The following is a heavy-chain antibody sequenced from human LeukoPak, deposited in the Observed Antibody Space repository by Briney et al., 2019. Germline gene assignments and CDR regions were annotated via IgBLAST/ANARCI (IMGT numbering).Heavy chain of an antibody. V-gene: IGHV4-39*01. J-gene: IGHJ4*02. D-gene: IGHD6-19*01. CDR1: GAISSSSYY. CDR3: ARHYSGWYNFFDY. Sequence: ASETLSLTCTVSGAISSSSYYWGWIRQPPGKGLEWIGSLFYGGSTYYNPSLKSRVTISVDTSKNQFSLKLTSVTAADTAVYSCARHYSGWYNFFDYWGQGTLVTVSS. CDR2: LFYGGST.